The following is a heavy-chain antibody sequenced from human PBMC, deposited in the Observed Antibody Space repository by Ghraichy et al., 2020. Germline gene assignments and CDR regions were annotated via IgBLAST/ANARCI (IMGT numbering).Heavy chain of an antibody. Sequence: GGSLRLSCAASGFTVNSNYMSWVRQAPGKGLEWVSVIYSGGSTYYADSVKDRFTISRDISKNTVYLQMTSLRAEDTAVYYCARDGNYGGSLEYWGQGTLVTVSS. CDR2: IYSGGST. CDR1: GFTVNSNY. J-gene: IGHJ4*02. D-gene: IGHD4-23*01. CDR3: ARDGNYGGSLEY. V-gene: IGHV3-66*01.